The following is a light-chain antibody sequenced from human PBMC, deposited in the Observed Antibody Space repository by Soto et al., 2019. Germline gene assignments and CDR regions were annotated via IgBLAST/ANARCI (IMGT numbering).Light chain of an antibody. Sequence: QSALTQPASVSGSPGQSITISCTGTSSDVGGHNYVSWYQQHPGKAPKLMIYDVNNRPSGVSNRFSGSKSGNTASLTISGLLAEDEADYYCCSYTSSDTLVFGGGTKLTVL. CDR2: DVN. CDR1: SSDVGGHNY. V-gene: IGLV2-14*01. J-gene: IGLJ2*01. CDR3: CSYTSSDTLV.